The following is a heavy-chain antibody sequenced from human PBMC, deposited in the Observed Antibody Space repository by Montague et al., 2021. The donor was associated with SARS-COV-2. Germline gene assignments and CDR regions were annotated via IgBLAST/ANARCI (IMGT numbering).Heavy chain of an antibody. V-gene: IGHV3-9*01. CDR3: VKIRAYYFDY. CDR2: ISWNSGYL. CDR1: GSTFEDHA. Sequence: SLSLSCAASGSTFEDHAMHWVRQAPGKGLEWVSSISWNSGYLDYAESVKGRFTISRDNAKNSLYLEMDSLRVEDTALYYCVKIRAYYFDYWGQGTLVTVSS. J-gene: IGHJ4*02.